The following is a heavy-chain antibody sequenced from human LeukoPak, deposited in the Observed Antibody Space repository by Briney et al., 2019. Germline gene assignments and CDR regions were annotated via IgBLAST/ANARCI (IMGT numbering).Heavy chain of an antibody. D-gene: IGHD3-9*01. V-gene: IGHV4-34*01. Sequence: SETLSLTFGVYGVSFSGYYWSWIRQPPGKGLEWIGGINHRGSNNYHPSLHNRVTISVDTSKNQCSLKLSSVTAAETAVYYCARVTGTHYDILTRYYGPYYYFDYWGQGTLVTVSS. J-gene: IGHJ4*02. CDR2: INHRGSN. CDR1: GVSFSGYY. CDR3: ARVTGTHYDILTRYYGPYYYFDY.